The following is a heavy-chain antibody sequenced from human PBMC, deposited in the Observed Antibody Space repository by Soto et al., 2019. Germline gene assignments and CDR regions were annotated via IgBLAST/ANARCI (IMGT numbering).Heavy chain of an antibody. CDR1: GGSISSYY. J-gene: IGHJ5*02. CDR2: IHYSGST. Sequence: PSETLSLTCAVSGGSISSYYWSWIRQPPGKGLEWIGYIHYSGSTNYNPSLKSRVTISEDTSKNQFSLKLSSVTAADTAVYYCARQCRGVTCHWFVPWGQGTLVTVSS. V-gene: IGHV4-59*01. D-gene: IGHD2-15*01. CDR3: ARQCRGVTCHWFVP.